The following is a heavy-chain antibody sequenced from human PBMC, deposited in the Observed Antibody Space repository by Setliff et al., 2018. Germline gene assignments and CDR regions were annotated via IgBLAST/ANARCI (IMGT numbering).Heavy chain of an antibody. J-gene: IGHJ4*02. V-gene: IGHV1-18*01. Sequence: ASVKVSCKSSGYTFTSYGISWMRQAPGQGLEWMGWSSAYNGKTQYAQKFQGRVTMTTDTSTSTAYMELMSLTSDDTALYYCVRDRAAIVVGPPTAAFDIWGQGILVTVSS. CDR2: SSAYNGKT. CDR3: VRDRAAIVVGPPTAAFDI. D-gene: IGHD2-2*01. CDR1: GYTFTSYG.